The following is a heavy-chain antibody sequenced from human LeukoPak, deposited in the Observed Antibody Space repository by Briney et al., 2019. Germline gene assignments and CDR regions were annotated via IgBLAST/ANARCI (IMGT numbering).Heavy chain of an antibody. Sequence: GGSLRLSCAASGFTFSSYAMSWVRQAPGKGLEWVSDISGSGRGGSTHYADSVKGRFTISRDNSKNTLYLQMNSLRAEDTAVYYCAKGRGWEASYYYYYMDVWGKGTTVTISS. V-gene: IGHV3-23*01. D-gene: IGHD1-26*01. J-gene: IGHJ6*03. CDR2: ISGSGRGGST. CDR3: AKGRGWEASYYYYYMDV. CDR1: GFTFSSYA.